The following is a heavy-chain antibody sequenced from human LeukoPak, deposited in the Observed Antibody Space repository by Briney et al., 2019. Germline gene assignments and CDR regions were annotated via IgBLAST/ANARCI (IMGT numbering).Heavy chain of an antibody. CDR1: GVAINVYY. CDR2: IYHSGTT. Sequence: SETLSLTCSVSGVAINVYYWNWIRQPPGKGLEWIGYIYHSGTTNYNPSLQSRVTISMDTSKNQFSLKLSSVTAADTAVYYCARRGSGWFYYFDYWGQGTLVTVSS. CDR3: ARRGSGWFYYFDY. V-gene: IGHV4-59*08. D-gene: IGHD6-19*01. J-gene: IGHJ4*02.